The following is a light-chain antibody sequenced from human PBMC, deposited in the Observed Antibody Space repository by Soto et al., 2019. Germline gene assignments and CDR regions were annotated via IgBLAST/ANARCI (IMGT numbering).Light chain of an antibody. CDR1: ASNVGGYNY. J-gene: IGLJ2*01. Sequence: QSALTQPPSASGSPGQSVTISCTGAASNVGGYNYVSWYQQHPGKAPKLIISKSRERPSGVPDRFSGSKSGNTASLTVSGLQAEDEAEYYCSSYAGSQNVIFGGGTKLTVL. CDR3: SSYAGSQNVI. CDR2: KSR. V-gene: IGLV2-8*01.